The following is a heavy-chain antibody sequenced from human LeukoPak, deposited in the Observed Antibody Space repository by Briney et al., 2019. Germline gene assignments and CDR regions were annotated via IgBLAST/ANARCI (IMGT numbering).Heavy chain of an antibody. V-gene: IGHV1-18*01. CDR2: ISAYNGNT. J-gene: IGHJ3*02. CDR3: ASGYYGSGSYYDPDDAFDI. D-gene: IGHD3-10*01. CDR1: GYTFTSYG. Sequence: GASVKVSCKASGYTFTSYGISWVRQAPGQGLEWMGWISAYNGNTNYAQKLQGRVTMTTDTSTSTAYMELRSLRSDDTAVYYCASGYYGSGSYYDPDDAFDIWGQGTMVTVSS.